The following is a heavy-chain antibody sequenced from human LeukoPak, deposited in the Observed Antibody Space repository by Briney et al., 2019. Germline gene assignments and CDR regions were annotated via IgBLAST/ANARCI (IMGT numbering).Heavy chain of an antibody. V-gene: IGHV4-31*03. CDR2: ICYSGST. J-gene: IGHJ4*02. CDR1: GGSISSGGYY. Sequence: SETLSLTCTVSGGSISSGGYYWSWIRQHPGKGLEWIGYICYSGSTYYNPSLKSRVTISVDTSKNQFSLKLSSVTAADTAVYYCASSREYCSSTSCYLDYFDYWGQGTLVTVSS. CDR3: ASSREYCSSTSCYLDYFDY. D-gene: IGHD2-2*01.